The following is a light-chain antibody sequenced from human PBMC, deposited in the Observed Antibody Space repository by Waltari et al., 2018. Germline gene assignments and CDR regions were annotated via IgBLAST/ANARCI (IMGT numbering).Light chain of an antibody. CDR1: QSGFNY. CDR2: YTS. CDR3: QQGSILPLT. Sequence: VLTQSPATLSLSAGERATLSCRASQSGFNYLAWYQQKRGQAPRLLIYYTSKRATGIPARFSGSGSGTDFTHTISNLEADDFALYYCQQGSILPLTFGGGTKVEIK. V-gene: IGKV3-11*01. J-gene: IGKJ4*01.